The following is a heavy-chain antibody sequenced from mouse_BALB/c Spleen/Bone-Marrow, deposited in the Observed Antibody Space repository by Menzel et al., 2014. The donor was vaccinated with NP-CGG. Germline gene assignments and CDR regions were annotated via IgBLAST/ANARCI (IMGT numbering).Heavy chain of an antibody. J-gene: IGHJ3*01. Sequence: QVQLKQSGAELMKPGASVKISCKATGYTFSSYWIVWVKQRPGHGLEWIGEILPGSGTTNFNEKFKGKATFTADTSSNTANMQLSRLTSEDSAVYYCARYHYWGQGTLVTVSA. CDR1: GYTFSSYW. CDR3: ARYHY. V-gene: IGHV1-9*01. CDR2: ILPGSGTT.